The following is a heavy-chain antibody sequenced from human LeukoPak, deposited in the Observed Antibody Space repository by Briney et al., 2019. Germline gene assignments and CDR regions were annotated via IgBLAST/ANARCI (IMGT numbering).Heavy chain of an antibody. CDR2: TSYDEESK. CDR1: GFTFSSYS. CDR3: ARGATNDFWTGYGWFDP. Sequence: QPGGSLRLPCAASGFTFSSYSMHWVRQAPGKGLEWVAVTSYDEESKFYAVSVKGRFTISRDNSKNSLYLQMNSLRTEDTAVYYCARGATNDFWTGYGWFDPWGQGTMVAVSS. J-gene: IGHJ5*02. D-gene: IGHD3/OR15-3a*01. V-gene: IGHV3-30*04.